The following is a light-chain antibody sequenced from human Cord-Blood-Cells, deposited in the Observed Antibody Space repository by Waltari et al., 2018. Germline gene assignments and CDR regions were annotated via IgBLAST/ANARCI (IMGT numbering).Light chain of an antibody. V-gene: IGLV2-14*01. CDR3: SSYTSSSTLV. Sequence: QSALTQPASVSGSPGQSITISCTGTRSDVGGYNYVSWYQQHPGKAPKLMIYEVSNRPSGGSNRFSGSKSGNTASLTISGLQAEDEADYYCSSYTSSSTLVFGTGTKVTVL. CDR1: RSDVGGYNY. J-gene: IGLJ1*01. CDR2: EVS.